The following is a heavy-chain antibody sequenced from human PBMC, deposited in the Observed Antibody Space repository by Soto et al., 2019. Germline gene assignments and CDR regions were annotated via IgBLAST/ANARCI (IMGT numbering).Heavy chain of an antibody. D-gene: IGHD1-26*01. CDR2: INHSGST. J-gene: IGHJ6*02. Sequence: QVQLQQWGAGLLKPSETLSLTCAVYGGYFSGYYWSWIRQPPGKGLEWIGEINHSGSTNYNPSLKSRVTISVDTSKDQFSLTLSSVTAADTAVYYFARNLGATVDGMDVWGQGTTVTVSS. CDR3: ARNLGATVDGMDV. CDR1: GGYFSGYY. V-gene: IGHV4-34*01.